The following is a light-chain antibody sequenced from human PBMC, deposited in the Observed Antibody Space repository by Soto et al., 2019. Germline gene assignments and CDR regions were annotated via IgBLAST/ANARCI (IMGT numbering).Light chain of an antibody. J-gene: IGLJ1*01. CDR1: SSTIGTSS. CDR2: TTN. V-gene: IGLV1-44*01. CDR3: AAWDDSLNGHV. Sequence: QSVLTQPHSASGTPGQRVTISCSGNSSTIGTSSVHWFQQLPGTAPKLLISTTNQRPSGVPERFSGSKSGTSASLAISGLQSEDGADYYCAAWDDSLNGHVFGTGTKVTVL.